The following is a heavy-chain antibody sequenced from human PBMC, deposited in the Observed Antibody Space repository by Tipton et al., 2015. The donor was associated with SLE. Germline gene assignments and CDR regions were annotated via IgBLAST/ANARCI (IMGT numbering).Heavy chain of an antibody. J-gene: IGHJ4*02. Sequence: SLRLSCAASGFTFSNYAMHWVRQAAGKRLEYVSAITSNGGSTYYANSVKDRFTISRDNSKNTLYLQMNNLRDEDTAAYHCAKVGSGWYGVDYWGQRIMFTVSS. D-gene: IGHD6-19*01. CDR2: ITSNGGST. CDR1: GFTFSNYA. CDR3: AKVGSGWYGVDY. V-gene: IGHV3-64*01.